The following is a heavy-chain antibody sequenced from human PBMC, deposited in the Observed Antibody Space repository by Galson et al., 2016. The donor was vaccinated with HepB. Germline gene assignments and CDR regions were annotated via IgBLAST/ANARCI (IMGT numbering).Heavy chain of an antibody. CDR3: ARVPGAPNSDY. D-gene: IGHD1-26*01. V-gene: IGHV3-23*01. CDR1: GFTFSTSP. J-gene: IGHJ4*02. Sequence: SLRLSCAASGFTFSTSPMTWVRQAPGKGLEWVSAISGSGENTYYADSVRGRFTISRNNSKNTLYLHMSGLRAEDAAVYYCARVPGAPNSDYWGQGTLVTVSS. CDR2: ISGSGENT.